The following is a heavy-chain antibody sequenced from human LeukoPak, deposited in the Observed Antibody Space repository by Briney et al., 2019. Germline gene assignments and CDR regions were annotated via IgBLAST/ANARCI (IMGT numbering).Heavy chain of an antibody. J-gene: IGHJ4*02. Sequence: PGGSLRLSCAASGFTFSSCWMSWVRQAPGKGLEWVANIKEDGSEMYYVESVKGRFTISRDNAKNSLYLQMISLRAEDTAVYYCARGAAAAGTALFDYWGQGTLVTVST. D-gene: IGHD6-13*01. CDR1: GFTFSSCW. CDR3: ARGAAAAGTALFDY. V-gene: IGHV3-7*04. CDR2: IKEDGSEM.